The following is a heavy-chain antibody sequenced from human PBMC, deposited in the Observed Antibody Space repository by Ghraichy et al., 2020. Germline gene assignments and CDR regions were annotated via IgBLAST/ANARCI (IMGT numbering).Heavy chain of an antibody. CDR3: TRDLGYGSGSYWVDY. CDR1: GFTFGDYA. D-gene: IGHD3-10*01. Sequence: GESLNISCTASGFTFGDYAMSWFRQAPGKGLEWVGFIRSKAYGGTTEYAASVKGRFTISRDDSKSIAYLQMNSLKTEDTAVYYCTRDLGYGSGSYWVDYWGQGTLVTVSS. J-gene: IGHJ4*02. CDR2: IRSKAYGGTT. V-gene: IGHV3-49*03.